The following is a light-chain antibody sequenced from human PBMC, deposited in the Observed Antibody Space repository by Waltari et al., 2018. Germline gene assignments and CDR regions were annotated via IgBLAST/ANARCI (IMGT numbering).Light chain of an antibody. Sequence: DIQMTQSPPTLSASVGDRVTITCRASQSISNWLAWYQQKPGKRPKLLIYKASSLETGVPSRVSGSGSGTEFTLTISSLQPDDFATYYCQQYNSYPWTFGQGTKVEIK. CDR2: KAS. CDR3: QQYNSYPWT. V-gene: IGKV1-5*03. CDR1: QSISNW. J-gene: IGKJ1*01.